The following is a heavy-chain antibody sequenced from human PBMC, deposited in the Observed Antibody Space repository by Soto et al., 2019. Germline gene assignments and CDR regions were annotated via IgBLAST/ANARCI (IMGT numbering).Heavy chain of an antibody. CDR2: IWYDGSEK. Sequence: QEQLVESGGAVVQPGRSLRLSCAASGFIFSSYAMHWVRQAPGKGPEWVAVIWYDGSEKYYGDSVKGRFTISRDNSENTLHLQLKTLRAEDTAVYYCARDPLVSYYASRGWHGAFDIWGQGTMVTVSS. CDR1: GFIFSSYA. CDR3: ARDPLVSYYASRGWHGAFDI. V-gene: IGHV3-33*01. D-gene: IGHD3-22*01. J-gene: IGHJ3*02.